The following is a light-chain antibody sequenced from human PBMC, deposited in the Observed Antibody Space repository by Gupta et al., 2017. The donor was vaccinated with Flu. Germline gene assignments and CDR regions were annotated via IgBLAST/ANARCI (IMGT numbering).Light chain of an antibody. Sequence: PSSLSTSVGDRVTITCRASQSISNYLNWYQQKAGKAPTLLIYAASSLQGGVPSRFSGDESGTDFTLTISGVQPEDFATYYCQQSDSSPYTFGQGTKLEIK. V-gene: IGKV1-39*01. CDR3: QQSDSSPYT. CDR1: QSISNY. J-gene: IGKJ2*01. CDR2: AAS.